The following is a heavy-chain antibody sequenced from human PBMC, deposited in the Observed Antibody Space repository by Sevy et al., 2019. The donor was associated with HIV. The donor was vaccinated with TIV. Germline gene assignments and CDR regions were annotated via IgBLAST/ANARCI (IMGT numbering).Heavy chain of an antibody. CDR3: ARKGGAYDIGFDP. CDR2: ISNSGTTI. V-gene: IGHV3-48*03. Sequence: GGSLRLSCVASGFTFSSYEMTWVRQTPGKGLEWVSSISNSGTTIYYGDSVEGRFTISRDNPKNSVYLQMNSLRVEDTAVYYCARKGGAYDIGFDPWGQGTLVTVSS. D-gene: IGHD3-22*01. CDR1: GFTFSSYE. J-gene: IGHJ5*02.